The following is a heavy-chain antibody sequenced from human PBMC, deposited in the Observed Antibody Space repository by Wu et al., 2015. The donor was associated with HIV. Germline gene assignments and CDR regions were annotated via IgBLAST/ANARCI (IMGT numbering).Heavy chain of an antibody. CDR2: INPNSGDT. CDR1: GYSFTGYY. D-gene: IGHD6-6*01. Sequence: QVQLVQSGAEVKKPGASVKVSCTASGYSFTGYYILWVRQAPGQGLEWMGRINPNSGDTKYPQKFRGRVTMTRDTSITTVYMELSRLRSDDTAMYYCARVSGGSSGDGLIYWGQGNPRVTVSS. J-gene: IGHJ4*02. CDR3: ARVSGGSSGDGLIY. V-gene: IGHV1-2*06.